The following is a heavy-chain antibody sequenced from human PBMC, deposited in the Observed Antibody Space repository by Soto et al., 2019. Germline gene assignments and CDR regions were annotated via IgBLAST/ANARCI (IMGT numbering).Heavy chain of an antibody. J-gene: IGHJ4*02. CDR3: AHGFGAPFDY. Sequence: SGPTLVNPTQTLTLTCTFSGFSLSTSGVGVGWIRQPPGKALEWLALIYWDDDKHYSPSLKGRLNITKDTSKNQVVLTKTNMNPVDTATYYCAHGFGAPFDYWGQGTLVTVSS. V-gene: IGHV2-5*02. D-gene: IGHD3-10*01. CDR1: GFSLSTSGVG. CDR2: IYWDDDK.